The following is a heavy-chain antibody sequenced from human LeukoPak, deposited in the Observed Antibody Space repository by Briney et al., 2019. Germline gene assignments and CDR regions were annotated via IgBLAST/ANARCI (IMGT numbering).Heavy chain of an antibody. CDR2: IYYSGST. V-gene: IGHV4-39*01. CDR3: ARAYSSSWYYNWFDP. D-gene: IGHD6-13*01. J-gene: IGHJ5*02. Sequence: SETLSLTCTVSGGSISSSSYYWGWIRQPPGKGLEWIGSIYYSGSTYYDPSLKSRVTISVDTSKNQFSLKLRSVTAADTAMYYCARAYSSSWYYNWFDPWGQGTLVTVSS. CDR1: GGSISSSSYY.